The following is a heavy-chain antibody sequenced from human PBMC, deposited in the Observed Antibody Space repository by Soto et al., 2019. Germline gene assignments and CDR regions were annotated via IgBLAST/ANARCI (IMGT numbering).Heavy chain of an antibody. J-gene: IGHJ3*02. Sequence: EVQLVESGGGLVKPGGSLRLSCAASGFTFSNAWMGWVRQAPGKGLEWVGRIKTKTHGGTADYAAPVKGRFTISRDDSEDTLYLQMNSLKTEDTAVYYCTTACGGNCYSIAFDIWGRGTMVTVSS. CDR2: IKTKTHGGTA. V-gene: IGHV3-15*01. D-gene: IGHD2-15*01. CDR3: TTACGGNCYSIAFDI. CDR1: GFTFSNAW.